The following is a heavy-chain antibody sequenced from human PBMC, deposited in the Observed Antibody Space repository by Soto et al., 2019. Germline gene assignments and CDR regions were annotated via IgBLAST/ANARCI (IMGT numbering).Heavy chain of an antibody. D-gene: IGHD3-10*01. V-gene: IGHV3-23*01. CDR1: GFTFSSYA. J-gene: IGHJ5*02. CDR2: ISGSGGST. CDR3: AKGFRGREVGWFDP. Sequence: GGSLRLSCAASGFTFSSYAMSWVRQAPGKGLEWVSAISGSGGSTYYADSVKGRFTISRDNSRNTLYLQMNSLRAEDAAVYYCAKGFRGREVGWFDPWGQGTLVTVSS.